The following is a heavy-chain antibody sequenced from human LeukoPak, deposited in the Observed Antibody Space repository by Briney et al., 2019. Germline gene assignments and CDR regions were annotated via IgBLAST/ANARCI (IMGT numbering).Heavy chain of an antibody. J-gene: IGHJ5*02. Sequence: ASVKVSCKASGYTSTTYGISWVRQAPGQGLEWMGWISAYNGNTNYAQKLQGRVTMTTDTSTSTAYMELRSLRSDDTAVYYCARGGDSRGQGWFDPWGQGTLVTVSS. D-gene: IGHD6-19*01. CDR1: GYTSTTYG. V-gene: IGHV1-18*01. CDR2: ISAYNGNT. CDR3: ARGGDSRGQGWFDP.